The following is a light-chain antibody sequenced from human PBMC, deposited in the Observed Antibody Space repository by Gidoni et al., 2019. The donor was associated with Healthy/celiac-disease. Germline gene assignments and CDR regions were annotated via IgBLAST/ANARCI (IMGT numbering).Light chain of an antibody. V-gene: IGKV1-5*03. CDR3: QQYNSYSWT. CDR1: QSISSW. Sequence: IQMTLSPSLLSASVADRVTITCRSSQSISSWLAWYQQKPGKAPKLLIYKASSLESGVPSRFSGSGSGTEFTLTISSLQPDDFATYYCQQYNSYSWTFGQGTKVEIK. CDR2: KAS. J-gene: IGKJ1*01.